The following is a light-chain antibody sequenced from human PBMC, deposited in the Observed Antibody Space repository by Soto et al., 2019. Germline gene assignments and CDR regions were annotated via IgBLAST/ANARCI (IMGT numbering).Light chain of an antibody. CDR1: QDISSH. CDR3: QQSYSSPLT. V-gene: IGKV1-39*01. J-gene: IGKJ4*01. CDR2: GAS. Sequence: DIQMTQSPSSLSASVGDRVTITCQASQDISSHLNWYQQKSGKAPKLLIFGASNLQSGVPSRFSGSGSGTDFTLTISSLQPEDFATYYCQQSYSSPLTFGGGTKVDIK.